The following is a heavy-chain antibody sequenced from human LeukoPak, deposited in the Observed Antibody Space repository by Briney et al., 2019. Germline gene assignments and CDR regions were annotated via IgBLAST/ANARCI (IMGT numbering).Heavy chain of an antibody. Sequence: SQTLSLTCAISGDSLSSNSAAWNWIRQSPSRGLEWLGRTYYRSKWYNDYAVSVKSRITIKPDTSKNQFSLQLSSVTPEDTAVYYCARQNNTYHHYNLGWFDPWGQGTLVTVSS. CDR3: ARQNNTYHHYNLGWFDP. CDR2: TYYRSKWYN. J-gene: IGHJ5*02. D-gene: IGHD5-24*01. V-gene: IGHV6-1*01. CDR1: GDSLSSNSAA.